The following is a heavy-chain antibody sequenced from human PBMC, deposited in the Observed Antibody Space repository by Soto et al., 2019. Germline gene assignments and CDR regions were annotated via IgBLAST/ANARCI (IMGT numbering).Heavy chain of an antibody. D-gene: IGHD2-15*01. J-gene: IGHJ6*02. CDR1: GGTFSSYA. V-gene: IGHV1-69*12. CDR3: ASGVVVVAARYYYGMDV. CDR2: ISPIFGTA. Sequence: QVQLVQSGAEVKKPGSSVKVSCKASGGTFSSYAISWVRQAPGQGLEWMGGISPIFGTANYAQKFQGRVTITADDSTSTAYMELSSLRSEDTAVYYCASGVVVVAARYYYGMDVWGQGTTVTVSS.